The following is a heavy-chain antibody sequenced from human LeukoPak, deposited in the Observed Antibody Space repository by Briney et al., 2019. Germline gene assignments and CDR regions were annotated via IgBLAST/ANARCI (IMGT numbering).Heavy chain of an antibody. J-gene: IGHJ4*02. V-gene: IGHV1-46*01. CDR2: INPSGGST. D-gene: IGHD6-19*01. Sequence: ASVKVSCKASGGTFSSYGISWVRQAPGQGLEWMGIINPSGGSTSYAQKFQGRVTMTRDTSTSTVYMELSSLRSEDTAVYYCARDMAVGPFDYWGQGTLVTVSS. CDR3: ARDMAVGPFDY. CDR1: GGTFSSYG.